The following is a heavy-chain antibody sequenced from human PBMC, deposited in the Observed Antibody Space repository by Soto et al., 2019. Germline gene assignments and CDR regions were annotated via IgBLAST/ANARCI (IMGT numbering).Heavy chain of an antibody. D-gene: IGHD3-3*01. CDR1: GYTFTSYY. CDR2: INPSGGST. V-gene: IGHV1-46*01. J-gene: IGHJ4*02. CDR3: ASADYDLLSGYYSSRYFDY. Sequence: ASVNVSCKASGYTFTSYYMHWVRQAPGQGLEWMGIINPSGGSTSYAQKFQGRVTMTRDTSTSTGYMELSSLRSEDTAVYYCASADYDLLSGYYSSRYFDYWGRGPLVTVSS.